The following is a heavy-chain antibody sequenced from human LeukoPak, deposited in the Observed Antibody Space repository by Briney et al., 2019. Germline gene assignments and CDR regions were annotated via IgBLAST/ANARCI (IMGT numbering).Heavy chain of an antibody. V-gene: IGHV1-46*01. Sequence: ASVKVSCKASGYTFTSYYMHWVRQAPGQGLEWMGIINPSGGSTSYAQKFQGRVTMTRDMSTSTVYMELSSLRSEDTAVYYCARGGYDSTPYYYYCMDVWGKGTTVTVSS. D-gene: IGHD3-3*01. CDR1: GYTFTSYY. CDR2: INPSGGST. J-gene: IGHJ6*03. CDR3: ARGGYDSTPYYYYCMDV.